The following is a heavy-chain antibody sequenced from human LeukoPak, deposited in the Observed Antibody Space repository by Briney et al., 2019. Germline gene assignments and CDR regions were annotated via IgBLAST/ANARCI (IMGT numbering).Heavy chain of an antibody. CDR1: GFDCSRYW. J-gene: IGHJ4*02. CDR2: IEQDGGEE. Sequence: GGSLRLSCAASGFDCSRYWMTWVRQAPGKGLEWVANIEQDGGEEYYVDSVKGRFTISRDNAKNSLYLQMNRLRVEDTAVYYCARGRYVDWLFDYWGQGTLVTVSS. V-gene: IGHV3-7*03. CDR3: ARGRYVDWLFDY. D-gene: IGHD3-9*01.